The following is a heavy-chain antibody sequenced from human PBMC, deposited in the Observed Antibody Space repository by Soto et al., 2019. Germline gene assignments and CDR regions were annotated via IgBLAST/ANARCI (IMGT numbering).Heavy chain of an antibody. V-gene: IGHV1-69*01. CDR2: IIPLSGAS. CDR1: GGTLNNYV. CDR3: AREGFGGSYLVS. J-gene: IGHJ4*02. D-gene: IGHD1-26*01. Sequence: QVQLMQSGAEVKKPGYSVRVSCKASGGTLNNYVIIWERQAPGQGLEWMGGIIPLSGASNYGQKFQGRVTITADASTNTAFMDLSSLRSDDTAVYYCAREGFGGSYLVSWGQGTLVTVSS.